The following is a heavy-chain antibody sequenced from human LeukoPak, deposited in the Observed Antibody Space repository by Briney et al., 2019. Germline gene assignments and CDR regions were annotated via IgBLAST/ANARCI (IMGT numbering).Heavy chain of an antibody. CDR3: ARGFGGSYRNWFDP. CDR1: GGSISSGGYY. CDR2: IHYSGST. J-gene: IGHJ5*02. Sequence: SETLSLTCTVSGGSISSGGYYWSWIRQHPGKGLEWIGYIHYSGSTYYNPSLKSRVTISVDTSKNQFSLKLSSVTAADTAVYYCARGFGGSYRNWFDPWGQGTLVTVSS. D-gene: IGHD1-26*01. V-gene: IGHV4-31*03.